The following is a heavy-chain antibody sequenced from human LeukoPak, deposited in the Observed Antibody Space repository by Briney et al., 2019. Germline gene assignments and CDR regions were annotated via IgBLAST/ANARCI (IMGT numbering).Heavy chain of an antibody. CDR3: ARHYYDSSGYGLDYYYYMDV. Sequence: NPSETLSLTCTVPGGSISSYYWSWIRQPPGKGLEWIGYIYYSGSTNYNPSLKSRVTISVDTSKNQFSLKLSSVTATDTAAYYCARHYYDSSGYGLDYYYYMDVWGKGTTVTVSS. CDR1: GGSISSYY. CDR2: IYYSGST. D-gene: IGHD3-22*01. J-gene: IGHJ6*03. V-gene: IGHV4-59*08.